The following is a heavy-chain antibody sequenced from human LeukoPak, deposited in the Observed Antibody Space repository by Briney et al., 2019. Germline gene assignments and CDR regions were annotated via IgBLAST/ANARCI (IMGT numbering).Heavy chain of an antibody. Sequence: PGGSLRLSCAASGFTFSSYGMHWVRQAPGKGLEWVAFIRYDGSNKYYADSVKGRFTISRDNSKNTLYLQMNSLRAEDTAVYYCAKDPGSGYSYGFFDYWGQGTLVTVSS. V-gene: IGHV3-30*02. D-gene: IGHD5-18*01. CDR1: GFTFSSYG. CDR3: AKDPGSGYSYGFFDY. J-gene: IGHJ4*02. CDR2: IRYDGSNK.